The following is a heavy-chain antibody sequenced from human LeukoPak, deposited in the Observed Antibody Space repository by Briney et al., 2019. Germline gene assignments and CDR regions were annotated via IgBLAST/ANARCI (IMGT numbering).Heavy chain of an antibody. V-gene: IGHV3-74*01. CDR1: GFTFSNYW. D-gene: IGHD4-11*01. J-gene: IGHJ4*02. CDR2: INESGRTT. CDR3: AREGGTVTMYDY. Sequence: GGSLRLSCAASGFTFSNYWIYWVRQAPGKGLVWVSRINESGRTTTYADSVKGRFTISRDNAKNTVYLQMNSLRAEDTAVYYCAREGGTVTMYDYWGQGTLVTLSS.